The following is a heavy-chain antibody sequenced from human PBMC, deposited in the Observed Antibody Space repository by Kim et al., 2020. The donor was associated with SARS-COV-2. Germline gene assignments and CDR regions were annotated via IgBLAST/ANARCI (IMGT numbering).Heavy chain of an antibody. Sequence: ASVKVSCKASGYTFTSYYMHWVRQAPGQGLEWMGIINPSGGSTSYAQKFQGRVTMTRDTSTSTVYMELSSLRSEDTAVYYCARDKIMITFGGVTGYNSWFDPWGQGTLVTVSS. V-gene: IGHV1-46*01. CDR1: GYTFTSYY. CDR3: ARDKIMITFGGVTGYNSWFDP. D-gene: IGHD3-16*01. J-gene: IGHJ5*02. CDR2: INPSGGST.